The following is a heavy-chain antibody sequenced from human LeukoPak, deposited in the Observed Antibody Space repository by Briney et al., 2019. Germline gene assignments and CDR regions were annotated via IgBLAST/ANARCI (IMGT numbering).Heavy chain of an antibody. CDR2: ISWNSGST. D-gene: IGHD3-22*01. J-gene: IGHJ4*02. CDR1: GFTFDNYA. CDR3: TKDIAYYYDSSPYFDY. Sequence: GGSLRLSCAASGFTFDNYAMHWVRQVPGKGLEWVSGISWNSGSTGYADSVEGRFTISRDNARSSLYLQMNSLRPEDTALYYCTKDIAYYYDSSPYFDYWGQGTLVTVSS. V-gene: IGHV3-9*01.